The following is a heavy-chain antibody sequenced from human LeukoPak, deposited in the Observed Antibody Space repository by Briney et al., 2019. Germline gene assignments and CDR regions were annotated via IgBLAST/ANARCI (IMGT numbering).Heavy chain of an antibody. CDR1: GFTFSSYW. CDR3: AKGFWGGVAAAGTFNSAFGY. J-gene: IGHJ4*02. D-gene: IGHD6-13*01. V-gene: IGHV3-30*18. CDR2: ISYDGSNE. Sequence: GGSLRLSCAASGFTFSSYWMHWVRQAPGKGLEWVAVISYDGSNEYYADSVKGRFTISRDYSKNTLYLQMNSLRAEDTALYYCAKGFWGGVAAAGTFNSAFGYWGQGTLVTVSS.